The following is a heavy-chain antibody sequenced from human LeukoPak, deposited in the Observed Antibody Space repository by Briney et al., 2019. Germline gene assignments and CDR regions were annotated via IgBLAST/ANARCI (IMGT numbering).Heavy chain of an antibody. Sequence: GGSLRLSCAASGFTFSSYAMSWVRQAPGKGLEWVSAISGSGGSTYYADSVKGRFTISRDNSKNTLYLQMNSLRAEDTAVYYCAKLTAIAVAGDHTTFDYWGQGTLVTVSS. J-gene: IGHJ4*02. CDR3: AKLTAIAVAGDHTTFDY. CDR2: ISGSGGST. V-gene: IGHV3-23*01. D-gene: IGHD6-19*01. CDR1: GFTFSSYA.